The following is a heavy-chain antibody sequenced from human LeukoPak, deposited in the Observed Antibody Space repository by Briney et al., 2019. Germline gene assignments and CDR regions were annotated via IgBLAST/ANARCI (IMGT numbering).Heavy chain of an antibody. V-gene: IGHV4-34*01. D-gene: IGHD2-21*01. CDR3: ARGANSPFY. J-gene: IGHJ4*02. Sequence: PSETLSLTCAVYGVSFSGYYWSWIRQPPGKGLEWIGEINHSGSTNYNPSLKSRVTISVDTSKNQFFLKLSSVTAADTAVYYCARGANSPFYWGQGTLVTVSS. CDR1: GVSFSGYY. CDR2: INHSGST.